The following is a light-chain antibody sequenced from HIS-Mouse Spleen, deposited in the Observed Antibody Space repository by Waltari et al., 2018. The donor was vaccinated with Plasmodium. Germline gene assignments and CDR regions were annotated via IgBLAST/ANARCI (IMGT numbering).Light chain of an antibody. J-gene: IGKJ1*01. Sequence: EIVLTQSPGTLSLSPGERATLSCRASQSVSSSYLAWYQQNPGQAPRLLIYGASRRAPGIPDRFSGSGSGTDFTLTISRLEPEDFAVYYCQQYGSSQTFGQGTKVEIK. V-gene: IGKV3-20*01. CDR1: QSVSSSY. CDR2: GAS. CDR3: QQYGSSQT.